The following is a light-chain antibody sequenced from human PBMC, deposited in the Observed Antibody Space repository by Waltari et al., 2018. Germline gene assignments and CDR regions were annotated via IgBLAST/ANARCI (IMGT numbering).Light chain of an antibody. Sequence: QSSLTQVPSASGTPGQTVTMSCSEGSSNVASNPVHCSQALPGTAPTLLIHTDNHRPSGVPDRFSASKSGTSASLAISGLRSEDEAEYYCASWDDTVDGPVFGGGTKVTVL. CDR3: ASWDDTVDGPV. CDR2: TDN. V-gene: IGLV1-44*01. J-gene: IGLJ3*02. CDR1: SSNVASNP.